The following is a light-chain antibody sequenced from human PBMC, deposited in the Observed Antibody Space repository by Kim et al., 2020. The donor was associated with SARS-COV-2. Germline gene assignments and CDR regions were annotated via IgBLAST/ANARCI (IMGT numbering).Light chain of an antibody. Sequence: GQSLTISYTGTNSDVGGYDYVSGYQQHPGKAPKLMLYDVSNRPSVVSNRFSGSESGNTASLTISGLQAEDEADYYCSSYTSSSTRVFGAGTKVTVL. CDR3: SSYTSSSTRV. CDR1: NSDVGGYDY. CDR2: DVS. V-gene: IGLV2-14*03. J-gene: IGLJ1*01.